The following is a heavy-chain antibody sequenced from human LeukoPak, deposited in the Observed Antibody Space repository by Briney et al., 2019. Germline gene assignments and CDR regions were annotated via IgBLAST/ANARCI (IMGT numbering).Heavy chain of an antibody. Sequence: PGGSLRLSCAASGFTFSSYSMNWVRQAPGKGLEWVSSISSSSSYIYYADSVKGRFTISRDNAKNSLYLQMNSLRAEDTAVYYCARDKQAAAGPTPNWFDPWGQGTLVTVSS. D-gene: IGHD6-13*01. CDR2: ISSSSSYI. J-gene: IGHJ5*02. CDR1: GFTFSSYS. V-gene: IGHV3-21*01. CDR3: ARDKQAAAGPTPNWFDP.